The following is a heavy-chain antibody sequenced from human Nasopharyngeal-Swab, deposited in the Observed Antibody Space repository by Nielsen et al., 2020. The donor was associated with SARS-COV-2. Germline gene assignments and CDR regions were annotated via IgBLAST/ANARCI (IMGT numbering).Heavy chain of an antibody. CDR3: AKDQAYSYGGGVDY. CDR2: ISGSGDTT. J-gene: IGHJ4*02. V-gene: IGHV3-23*01. Sequence: GESLKISCAASGFTFSSYAMSWVRQAPGKGLEWVSIISGSGDTTYYADSVKDRFTISRDNSKNTLYLQTNSLRVEDTAVYYCAKDQAYSYGGGVDYWGQGTLVTVSS. D-gene: IGHD5-18*01. CDR1: GFTFSSYA.